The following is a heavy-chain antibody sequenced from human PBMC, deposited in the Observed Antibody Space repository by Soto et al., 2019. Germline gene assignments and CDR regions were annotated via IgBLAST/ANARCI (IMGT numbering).Heavy chain of an antibody. J-gene: IGHJ4*02. CDR2: IDPSDSYI. CDR1: GYSFKTHW. D-gene: IGHD3-16*01. Sequence: EVQLVQSGAEVKKPGESLRISCEGSGYSFKTHWITWVRQMPGKGLEWVGRIDPSDSYISYSPSFQGHVTISADKSISTAYLQWSSLEASDTAIYYCARQGMWGAYYFDHWGQGTLVTVSS. V-gene: IGHV5-10-1*03. CDR3: ARQGMWGAYYFDH.